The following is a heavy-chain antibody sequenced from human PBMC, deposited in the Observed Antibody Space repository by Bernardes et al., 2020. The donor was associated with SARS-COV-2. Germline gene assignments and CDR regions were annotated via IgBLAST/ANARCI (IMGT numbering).Heavy chain of an antibody. CDR2: INPNSGGT. D-gene: IGHD6-13*01. CDR3: ARDDEYSSSWYRGAFDI. Sequence: ASVKVSCKASGYTFTGYYMHWVRQAPGQGLEWMGWINPNSGGTNYAQKFQGRVTMTRDTSISTAYMELSRLRSDDTAVYYCARDDEYSSSWYRGAFDIWGQGTMVTVSS. V-gene: IGHV1-2*02. J-gene: IGHJ3*02. CDR1: GYTFTGYY.